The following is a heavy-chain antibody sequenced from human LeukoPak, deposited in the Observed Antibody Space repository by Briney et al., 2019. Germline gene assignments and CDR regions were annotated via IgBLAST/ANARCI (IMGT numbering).Heavy chain of an antibody. CDR1: GFTFSSYW. Sequence: GGSLRLSCAASGFTFSSYWMHWVRQAPGKGLEWVSRISSDGSSTTYADSVKGRFTISRDNDKNSVYLQMNSLRAEDTAVYYCARDDYGATFDAFDIWGQGTMVTVSS. D-gene: IGHD4-17*01. V-gene: IGHV3-74*01. CDR3: ARDDYGATFDAFDI. CDR2: ISSDGSST. J-gene: IGHJ3*02.